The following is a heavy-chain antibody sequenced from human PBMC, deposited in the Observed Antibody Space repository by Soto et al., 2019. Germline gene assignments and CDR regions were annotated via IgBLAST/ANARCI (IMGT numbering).Heavy chain of an antibody. CDR1: GGSISSGGYY. J-gene: IGHJ4*02. D-gene: IGHD3-22*01. CDR3: ATEYYDSRGYYYFDS. V-gene: IGHV4-31*03. CDR2: IYHSGTT. Sequence: SETLSLTCTVSGGSISSGGYYCSWIRQHPGKGLEWIGHIYHSGTTYYNPSLKSRVTISVDTSKNQISLKLTSVIAADTAVYYCATEYYDSRGYYYFDSWGQGTLVTVSS.